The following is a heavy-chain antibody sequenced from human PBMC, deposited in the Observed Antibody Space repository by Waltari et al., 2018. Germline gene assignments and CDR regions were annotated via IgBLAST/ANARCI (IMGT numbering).Heavy chain of an antibody. J-gene: IGHJ4*02. D-gene: IGHD3-22*01. CDR1: GASITTNNW. CDR2: IYNGERT. CDR3: ARGRLYYYDSPRGGYFDY. Sequence: QVHLQESGPGLVKPSGTLSLTCAISGASITTNNWWAWVRQPPGKGLEWIGEIYNGERTNYNPSLKSRVTISAGKSETEFALTMTSVTAADTAVYYCARGRLYYYDSPRGGYFDYWGQGTLVTVSP. V-gene: IGHV4-4*02.